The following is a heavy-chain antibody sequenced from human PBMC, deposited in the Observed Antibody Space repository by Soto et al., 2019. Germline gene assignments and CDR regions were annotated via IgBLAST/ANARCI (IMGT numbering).Heavy chain of an antibody. V-gene: IGHV4-39*01. Sequence: SETLSLTCTVSGGSIISSNYWDWIRQSPGKGLEWIGSVYYSGSAHYSPSLKSRVTISIDTSKNQFSLKLNSVTAADTAVYYCARLGYSGGWSKYWGQGTLVTVSS. D-gene: IGHD6-19*01. CDR2: VYYSGSA. CDR1: GGSIISSNY. CDR3: ARLGYSGGWSKY. J-gene: IGHJ4*02.